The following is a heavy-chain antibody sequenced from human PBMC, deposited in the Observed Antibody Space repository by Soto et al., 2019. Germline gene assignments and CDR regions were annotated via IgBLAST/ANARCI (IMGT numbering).Heavy chain of an antibody. D-gene: IGHD3-22*01. Sequence: SETLSLICTVSGGSISSGDYYWSWIRQPPGKGLEWIGYIYYSGSTYYNPSLKSRVTISVDTSKNQFSLKLSSVTAADTAVYYRARVQDSSGYYVDYWGQGTLVTVSS. J-gene: IGHJ4*02. CDR1: GGSISSGDYY. V-gene: IGHV4-30-4*01. CDR3: ARVQDSSGYYVDY. CDR2: IYYSGST.